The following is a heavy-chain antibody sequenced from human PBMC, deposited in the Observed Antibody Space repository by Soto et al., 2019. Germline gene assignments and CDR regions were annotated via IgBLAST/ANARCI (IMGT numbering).Heavy chain of an antibody. CDR2: IYYSGST. Sequence: SETLSLTCAVSGGSICSGGYYWSWIRQHPGKGLEWIGYIYYSGSTYYNPSLKSRVTISVDTSKNQFSLKLSSVTAADTAVYFCARGLILGGYTYGLDYWGHGSLVTVSS. CDR1: GGSICSGGYY. V-gene: IGHV4-31*11. D-gene: IGHD5-18*01. J-gene: IGHJ4*01. CDR3: ARGLILGGYTYGLDY.